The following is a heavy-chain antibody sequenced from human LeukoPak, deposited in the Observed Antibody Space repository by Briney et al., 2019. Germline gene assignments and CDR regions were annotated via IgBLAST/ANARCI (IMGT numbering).Heavy chain of an antibody. D-gene: IGHD3-16*01. CDR1: GFTVRNNY. Sequence: GGSLRLSCAASGFTVRNNYMSWVRQAPGKGLECVSFIYTGGTTYYADSVKGRFTISRDNSKNTLYLQMNSLRAEDTAVYYCARDGGGAFDYWGQGTLVIASS. CDR2: IYTGGTT. CDR3: ARDGGGAFDY. V-gene: IGHV3-53*01. J-gene: IGHJ4*02.